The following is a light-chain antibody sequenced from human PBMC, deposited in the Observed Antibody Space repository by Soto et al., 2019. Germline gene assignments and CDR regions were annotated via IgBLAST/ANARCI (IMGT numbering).Light chain of an antibody. CDR3: QQRSNWPST. CDR1: QSVSTY. V-gene: IGKV3-11*01. J-gene: IGKJ4*01. CDR2: DAS. Sequence: EIVLTQSPVTLSLSPGERATLSCRASQSVSTYLAWYQQKPGRAPRLLIYDASSRATGIPARFSGSVSGTDFTLTISSLEPEDFAVYYCQQRSNWPSTFGGGTKVEIK.